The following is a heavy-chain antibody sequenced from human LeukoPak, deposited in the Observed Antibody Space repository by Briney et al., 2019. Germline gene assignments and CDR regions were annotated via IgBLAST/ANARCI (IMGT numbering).Heavy chain of an antibody. CDR2: IYHSGST. CDR1: GGSISSGGYS. J-gene: IGHJ3*02. CDR3: ARGIEYDSSGPRGAFDI. Sequence: PSQTLSLTCAVSGGSISSGGYSWSWIRQPPGKGLEWIGYIYHSGSTYYNPSLKSRVTISVDTSKNQFSLKLSSVTAADTAVYYCARGIEYDSSGPRGAFDIWGQGTMVTVSS. V-gene: IGHV4-30-2*01. D-gene: IGHD3-22*01.